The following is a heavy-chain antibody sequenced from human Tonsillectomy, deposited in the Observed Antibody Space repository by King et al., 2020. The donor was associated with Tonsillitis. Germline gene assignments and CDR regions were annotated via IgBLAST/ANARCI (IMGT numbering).Heavy chain of an antibody. J-gene: IGHJ6*02. D-gene: IGHD2-2*02. V-gene: IGHV3-48*02. CDR3: ARTYIVVVPAAIGYGMDV. CDR2: ISSSSSTI. Sequence: VKLVESGGGLVQPGGSLRLSCAASGFTFSSYSMNWVRQAPGKGLEWVSYISSSSSTIYYADSVKGRFTISRDNAKKSLYLQMNSLRDEDTAVYYCARTYIVVVPAAIGYGMDVWGQGTTVTVSS. CDR1: GFTFSSYS.